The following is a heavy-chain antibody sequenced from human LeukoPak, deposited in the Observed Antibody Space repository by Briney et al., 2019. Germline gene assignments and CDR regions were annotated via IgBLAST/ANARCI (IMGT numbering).Heavy chain of an antibody. D-gene: IGHD4-17*01. CDR3: AKEMNDYVDYFYMDV. CDR2: IRYDGTKK. CDR1: GLTFSSYA. Sequence: GGSLRLSCSASGLTFSSYAMHWVRQAPGKGLDWVAFIRYDGTKKYCADSVKGRFTVSRDNSKNTLYLQMNSLRAEDTAVYYCAKEMNDYVDYFYMDVWGKGTTVTVSS. J-gene: IGHJ6*04. V-gene: IGHV3-30*02.